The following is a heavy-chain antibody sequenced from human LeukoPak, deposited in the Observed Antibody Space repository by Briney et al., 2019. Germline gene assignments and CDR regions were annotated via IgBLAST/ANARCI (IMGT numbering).Heavy chain of an antibody. D-gene: IGHD3-22*01. CDR2: ISAYNGNT. V-gene: IGHV1-18*01. Sequence: ASVKVSCKASGYTFTSYGISWVRQAPGQGLEWMGWISAYNGNTNYAQKLQGRVTMTRDTSMSTVYMELSSLRSEDTAVYYCARAPTYYYDTWSLYYFDYWGQGTLVTVSS. CDR1: GYTFTSYG. CDR3: ARAPTYYYDTWSLYYFDY. J-gene: IGHJ4*02.